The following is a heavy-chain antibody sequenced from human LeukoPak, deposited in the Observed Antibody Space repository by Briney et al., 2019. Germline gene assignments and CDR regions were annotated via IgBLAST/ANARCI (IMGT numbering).Heavy chain of an antibody. CDR2: IYPGVSDT. D-gene: IGHD6-13*01. J-gene: IGHJ4*02. V-gene: IGHV5-51*01. CDR1: GYSFTSYW. Sequence: GEFLKISCKGSGYSFTSYWIGWVRQMPGKGLEWMGIIYPGVSDTRYSQSFQGQVTISADKSISTAYLQWSSLKASDTAMYYCARSLSSSWEYFDYWGQGTLVTVSS. CDR3: ARSLSSSWEYFDY.